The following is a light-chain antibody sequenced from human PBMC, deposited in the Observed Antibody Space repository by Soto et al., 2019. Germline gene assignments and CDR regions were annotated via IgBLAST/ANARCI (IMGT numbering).Light chain of an antibody. CDR1: QSVSSSY. CDR3: QPYGSSPT. Sequence: EIVLTQSPGTLSLSPGERATLSCRASQSVSSSYLAWYQQKPGQAPRLLIYGASSRATGIPDRFSGSGSGTDFTLTLSRLEPEDFAVYYCQPYGSSPTFGQGTKVEIK. V-gene: IGKV3-20*01. J-gene: IGKJ1*01. CDR2: GAS.